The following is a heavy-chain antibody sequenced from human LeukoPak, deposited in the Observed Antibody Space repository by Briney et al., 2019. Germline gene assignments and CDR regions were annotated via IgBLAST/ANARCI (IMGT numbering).Heavy chain of an antibody. Sequence: GESLKISCKGSGYSFTSYWIGWVRQMPGKGLEWMGIIYPGDSDTRYSPSFQGQVTISADKSISTAYLQWSSLKASDTAMYYCARPSSDYVWGSYPAYWGQGTLATVSS. J-gene: IGHJ4*02. CDR3: ARPSSDYVWGSYPAY. CDR1: GYSFTSYW. CDR2: IYPGDSDT. D-gene: IGHD3-16*02. V-gene: IGHV5-51*01.